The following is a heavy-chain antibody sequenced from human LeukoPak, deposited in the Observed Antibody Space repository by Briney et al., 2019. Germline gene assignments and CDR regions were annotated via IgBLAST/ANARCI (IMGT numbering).Heavy chain of an antibody. CDR1: GYTFTGYY. D-gene: IGHD2-15*01. CDR3: ASGFKYCSGGSCYSGFDY. V-gene: IGHV1-18*04. J-gene: IGHJ4*02. Sequence: GASVKVSCKASGYTFTGYYMHWVRQAPGQGLEWMGWISAYNGNTNYAQKLQGRVTMTTDTSTSTAYMELRSLRSEDTAVYYCASGFKYCSGGSCYSGFDYWGQGTLVTVSS. CDR2: ISAYNGNT.